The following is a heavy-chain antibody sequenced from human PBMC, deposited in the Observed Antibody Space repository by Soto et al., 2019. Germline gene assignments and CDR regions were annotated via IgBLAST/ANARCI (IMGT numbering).Heavy chain of an antibody. CDR1: GDSISSYY. CDR2: ISYSGST. V-gene: IGHV4-59*01. Sequence: PSETLSLTCTVSGDSISSYYWNWIRQPPGKGLEWIGYISYSGSTNYNPSLKSRVTISVDTSKNQFSLNLSSVTVADTAVYYCARAIPLTHYYDAFDIWGQGTMVTVS. D-gene: IGHD1-26*01. J-gene: IGHJ3*02. CDR3: ARAIPLTHYYDAFDI.